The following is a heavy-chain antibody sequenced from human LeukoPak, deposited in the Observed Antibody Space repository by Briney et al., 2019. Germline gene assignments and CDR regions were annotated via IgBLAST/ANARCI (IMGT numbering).Heavy chain of an antibody. CDR3: VRELPPVVQYYFDH. J-gene: IGHJ4*02. CDR1: GFAFSDYG. CDR2: IWYDGSNI. D-gene: IGHD2-21*01. V-gene: IGHV3-33*01. Sequence: GGSLRLSCAASGFAFSDYGMHWVRQAPGKGPEWVAVIWYDGSNIYYADSVKGRFTISRDNSRNTLYLRMNSLRAEDTAVYYCVRELPPVVQYYFDHWGPGTLVTVSS.